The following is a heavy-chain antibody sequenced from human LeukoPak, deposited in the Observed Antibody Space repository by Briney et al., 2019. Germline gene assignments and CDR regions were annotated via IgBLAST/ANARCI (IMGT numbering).Heavy chain of an antibody. Sequence: SETLSLTCTVSGYSISSGYYWGWIRQPPGKGLEWIGSIYHSGSTYYNPSLKSRVTISVDTSKNQFSLKLSSVTAADTAVYYCARSKKVHFDYWGQGTLVTVSS. J-gene: IGHJ4*02. CDR3: ARSKKVHFDY. CDR1: GYSISSGYY. CDR2: IYHSGST. V-gene: IGHV4-38-2*02. D-gene: IGHD3-10*01.